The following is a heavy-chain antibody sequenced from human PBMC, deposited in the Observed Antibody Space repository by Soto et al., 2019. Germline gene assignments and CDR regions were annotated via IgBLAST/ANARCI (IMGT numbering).Heavy chain of an antibody. V-gene: IGHV3-30-3*01. Sequence: SLRLSCAASGFTFSSYAMHWVRQAPGKGQEWVAVISYDGSNKYYADSVKGRFTISRDNSKNTLYLQMKSLRAEDTAVYYCARDSLRWSGSYYVNYWGQGTLVTVSS. CDR2: ISYDGSNK. CDR1: GFTFSSYA. J-gene: IGHJ4*02. D-gene: IGHD1-26*01. CDR3: ARDSLRWSGSYYVNY.